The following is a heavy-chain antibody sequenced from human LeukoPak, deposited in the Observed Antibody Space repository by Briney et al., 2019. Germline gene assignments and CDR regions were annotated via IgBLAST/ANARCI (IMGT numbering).Heavy chain of an antibody. J-gene: IGHJ4*02. Sequence: PGGSLRLSCAASGFTFSSYGMHWVRQAPGKGLEWVAVISYDGSNKYYADSVKGRFTISRDNSKNTLYLQMNSLRAEDTAVYYCARDDCSGGSCYCAYWGQGTLVTVSS. D-gene: IGHD2-15*01. CDR3: ARDDCSGGSCYCAY. V-gene: IGHV3-30*03. CDR2: ISYDGSNK. CDR1: GFTFSSYG.